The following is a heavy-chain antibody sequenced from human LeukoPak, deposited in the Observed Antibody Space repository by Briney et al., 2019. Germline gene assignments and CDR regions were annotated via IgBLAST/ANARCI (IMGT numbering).Heavy chain of an antibody. CDR3: ARDLPITMVRGVIDGMDV. Sequence: GGSLRLSCAASGFTFSSYWMSWVRQAPGKGLEWVANIKQDGSEKYYVDSVKSRFTISRDNAKTSLYLQMNSLRAEDTAVYYCARDLPITMVRGVIDGMDVWGQGTTVTVSS. CDR1: GFTFSSYW. J-gene: IGHJ6*02. V-gene: IGHV3-7*01. CDR2: IKQDGSEK. D-gene: IGHD3-10*01.